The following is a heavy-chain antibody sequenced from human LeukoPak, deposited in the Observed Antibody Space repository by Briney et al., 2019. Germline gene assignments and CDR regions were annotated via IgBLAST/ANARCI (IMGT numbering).Heavy chain of an antibody. D-gene: IGHD1-26*01. J-gene: IGHJ4*02. CDR3: AKDRQGAGDGSFDY. CDR2: ISYDGSSK. Sequence: GGSLRLSCAASGFTFSSYGLHWVRQAPGKGLEWVAVISYDGSSKYYADPVKGRFTISRDNSKNTLYLQMNSLRTEDTAVYYCAKDRQGAGDGSFDYWGQGTLVTVSS. V-gene: IGHV3-30*18. CDR1: GFTFSSYG.